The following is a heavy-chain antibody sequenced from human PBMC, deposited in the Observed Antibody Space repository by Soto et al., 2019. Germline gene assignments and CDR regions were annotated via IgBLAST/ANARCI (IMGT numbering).Heavy chain of an antibody. Sequence: SETLSLTYTVSGGSISNAAYSWSWIRQPPGKGLEWIGYIYPSGMPFYNPSLRSRVTISIDRSNDQFSLNLKSVTAADTAVYYCARGRGGYGLFDSWGQGTLVTVSS. CDR3: ARGRGGYGLFDS. CDR2: IYPSGMP. V-gene: IGHV4-30-2*01. D-gene: IGHD5-18*01. CDR1: GGSISNAAYS. J-gene: IGHJ4*02.